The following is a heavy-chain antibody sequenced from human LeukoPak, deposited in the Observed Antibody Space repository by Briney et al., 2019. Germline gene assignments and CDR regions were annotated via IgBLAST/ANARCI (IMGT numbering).Heavy chain of an antibody. J-gene: IGHJ4*02. V-gene: IGHV3-30*18. CDR3: AKGALTMVRGVTPNYFDY. Sequence: GGSLRLSCAASGFTFSSYGMHWVRQAPGKGLEWVAVISYDGSNKYCADSVKGRFTISRDNSKNTLYLQMNSLRAEDTAVYYCAKGALTMVRGVTPNYFDYRGQGTLVTVSS. CDR2: ISYDGSNK. D-gene: IGHD3-10*01. CDR1: GFTFSSYG.